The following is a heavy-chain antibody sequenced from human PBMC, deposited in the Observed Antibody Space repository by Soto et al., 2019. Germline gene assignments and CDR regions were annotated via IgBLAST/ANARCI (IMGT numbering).Heavy chain of an antibody. J-gene: IGHJ4*02. V-gene: IGHV3-23*01. CDR1: GFTFSSYA. Sequence: EVQLLESGGGLVQPGGSLRLSCAASGFTFSSYAMSWVRQAPGKGLEWVSAISGSGGSTYYADSVKGRFTISRDNAKNTLYLQMNSLRAEDTAAYYCAKLLNDFWAHDYWGQGTLVTVSS. CDR2: ISGSGGST. CDR3: AKLLNDFWAHDY. D-gene: IGHD3-3*01.